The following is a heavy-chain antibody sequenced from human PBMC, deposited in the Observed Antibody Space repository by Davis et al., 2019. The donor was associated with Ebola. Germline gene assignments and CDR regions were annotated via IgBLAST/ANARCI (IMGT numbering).Heavy chain of an antibody. Sequence: ASVKVSCKASGYTFTSYAMHWVRHAPGQRLEWMGWINAGNGNTKYSQKFQGRVTITRDTSASTAYMELSSLRSEDTAVYYCARGSAAANPSVYYYYGMDVWGQGTTVTVSS. D-gene: IGHD2-2*01. J-gene: IGHJ6*02. CDR2: INAGNGNT. CDR3: ARGSAAANPSVYYYYGMDV. CDR1: GYTFTSYA. V-gene: IGHV1-3*01.